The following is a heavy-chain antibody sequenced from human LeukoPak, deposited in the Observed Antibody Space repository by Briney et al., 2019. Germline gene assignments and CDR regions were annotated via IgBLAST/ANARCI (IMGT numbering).Heavy chain of an antibody. V-gene: IGHV1-2*02. D-gene: IGHD4-11*01. CDR2: INPNSGGT. CDR1: GYTFTGYY. CDR3: ATHDYSNYGGSNAFDI. Sequence: GASVKVSCKASGYTFTGYYMHWVRQAPGQGLEWMGWINPNSGGTNYAQKFQGRVTMTRDTSISTAYMELSRLRSDDTAVYYCATHDYSNYGGSNAFDICGQGTMVTASS. J-gene: IGHJ3*02.